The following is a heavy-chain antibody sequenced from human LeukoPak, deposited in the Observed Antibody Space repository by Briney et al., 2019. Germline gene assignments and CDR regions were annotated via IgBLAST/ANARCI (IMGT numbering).Heavy chain of an antibody. Sequence: GGSLRLSCAASGFTFDDYGMSWVRQAPGKGLEWVSGINWNGGSTGYADSVKGRFTISRDNAKNSLYLQMNSLRAEDTALYYCARALWSGHYAIYWGAFDIWGQGTMVTVSS. D-gene: IGHD3-3*01. J-gene: IGHJ3*02. CDR2: INWNGGST. CDR1: GFTFDDYG. CDR3: ARALWSGHYAIYWGAFDI. V-gene: IGHV3-20*04.